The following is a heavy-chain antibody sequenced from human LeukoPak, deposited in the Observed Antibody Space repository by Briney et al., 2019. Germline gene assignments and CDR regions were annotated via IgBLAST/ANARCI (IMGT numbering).Heavy chain of an antibody. D-gene: IGHD3-10*01. Sequence: SETLSLTCTVSGGSISSGDYYWSWIRQPPGKGLEWIGEINHSGSTNYNPSLKSRVTISVDTSKNQFSLKLSSVTAADTAVYYCARGKYYYGSGKYYYYYMDVWGKGTTVTVSS. V-gene: IGHV4-39*07. CDR1: GGSISSGDYY. CDR3: ARGKYYYGSGKYYYYYMDV. J-gene: IGHJ6*03. CDR2: INHSGST.